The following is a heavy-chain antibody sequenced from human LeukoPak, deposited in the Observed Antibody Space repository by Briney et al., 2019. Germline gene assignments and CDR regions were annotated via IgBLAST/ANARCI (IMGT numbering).Heavy chain of an antibody. CDR2: IYTSGST. CDR3: AGRATYYYYYGMGV. Sequence: SETLSLTCTVSGGSISSYYWSWIRQPAGKGLEWIGRIYTSGSTNYNPSLKSRVTMSVDTSKNQYSLKLSSVTAADTAVYYCAGRATYYYYYGMGVWGQGTTVTVSS. CDR1: GGSISSYY. V-gene: IGHV4-4*07. J-gene: IGHJ6*02.